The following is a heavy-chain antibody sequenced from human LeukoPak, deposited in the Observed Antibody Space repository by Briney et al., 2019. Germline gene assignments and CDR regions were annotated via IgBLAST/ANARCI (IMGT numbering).Heavy chain of an antibody. Sequence: GSSVKVSCKASGGTFNSYAISWVRQAPGQGLEWMGWINPDSGGTNCAPKFQGRVTMTRDTSISTAYMELSRLISDDTAVYYCTRANVHTAMPYDYWGQGALVTVSS. J-gene: IGHJ4*02. D-gene: IGHD5-18*01. CDR1: GGTFNSYA. CDR3: TRANVHTAMPYDY. CDR2: INPDSGGT. V-gene: IGHV1-2*02.